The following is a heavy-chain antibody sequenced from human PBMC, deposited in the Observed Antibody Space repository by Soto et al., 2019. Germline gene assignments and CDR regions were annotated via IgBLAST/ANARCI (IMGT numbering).Heavy chain of an antibody. CDR2: IYRTGST. CDR3: ASRDPGTSVDY. CDR1: GGSFTSNNW. D-gene: IGHD1-7*01. Sequence: PSETLSLTCAVSGGSFTSNNWWTWGRQPPGQGLEWIGEIYRTGSTNNNPSLKSRVTISLHKSENQFSLKVTSLTAADTAVYYCASRDPGTSVDYWGQGTLVTGS. V-gene: IGHV4-4*02. J-gene: IGHJ4*02.